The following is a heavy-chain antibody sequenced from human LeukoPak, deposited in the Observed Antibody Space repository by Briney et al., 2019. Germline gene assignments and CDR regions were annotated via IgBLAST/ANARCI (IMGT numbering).Heavy chain of an antibody. Sequence: PGGSLRLSCAASGFTFSSYSMHWVRQAPGKGLEWVSSISSSSSYIYYADSVKGRFTISRDNAKNSLYLQMHSLRAEDTAVYYCERADSSGRGAFDIWGQGTMVTVSS. J-gene: IGHJ3*02. V-gene: IGHV3-21*01. D-gene: IGHD6-25*01. CDR2: ISSSSSYI. CDR1: GFTFSSYS. CDR3: ERADSSGRGAFDI.